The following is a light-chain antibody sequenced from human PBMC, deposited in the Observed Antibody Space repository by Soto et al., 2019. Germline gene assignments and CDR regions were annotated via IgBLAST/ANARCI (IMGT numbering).Light chain of an antibody. V-gene: IGKV3-11*01. CDR3: QQRSNWPLT. CDR2: DTS. J-gene: IGKJ4*01. CDR1: ESVGSY. Sequence: EIVMTQSPVTLSLSPGERATLSCRASESVGSYLAWYQQKPGQAPRLLIYDTSNRATGIPARFSGSGSGTAFTLTISSLEPEDFAVYYCQQRSNWPLTFGGGTKVDIK.